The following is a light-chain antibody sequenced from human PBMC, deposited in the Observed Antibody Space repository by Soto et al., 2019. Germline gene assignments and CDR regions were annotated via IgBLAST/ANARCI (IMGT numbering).Light chain of an antibody. V-gene: IGLV6-57*04. CDR1: SGSIASNY. CDR3: QSYDSSTLAV. CDR2: EDN. J-gene: IGLJ7*01. Sequence: NFMLTQPHSVSESPGKTVTISCTRSSGSIASNYVQWYQQRPGSAPTTVIYEDNQRPSGVPDRFSGSIDSSSNSASLTISGLKTEDEADYYCQSYDSSTLAVFGGGTQLTV.